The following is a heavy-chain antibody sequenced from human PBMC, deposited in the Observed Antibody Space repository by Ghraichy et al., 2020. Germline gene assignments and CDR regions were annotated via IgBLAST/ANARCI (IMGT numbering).Heavy chain of an antibody. CDR3: ARDGGIESPYNWFDP. Sequence: SETLSLTCTVSGGSISSYYWSWIRQPAGKGLEWIGRIYTSGSTNYNPSLKSRVTMSVDTSKNQFSLKLSSVTAADTAVYYCARDGGIESPYNWFDPWGQGTLVTVSS. D-gene: IGHD3-16*01. CDR2: IYTSGST. CDR1: GGSISSYY. V-gene: IGHV4-4*07. J-gene: IGHJ5*02.